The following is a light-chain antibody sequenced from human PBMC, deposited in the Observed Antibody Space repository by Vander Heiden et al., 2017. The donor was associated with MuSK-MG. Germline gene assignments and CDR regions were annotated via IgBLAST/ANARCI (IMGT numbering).Light chain of an antibody. CDR1: HSINNF. CDR3: QQSYSMPPT. J-gene: IGKJ1*01. V-gene: IGKV1-39*01. CDR2: AAS. Sequence: DIQLTQSPSSLSASVGDRVTITCRASHSINNFLNWYQERPGKAPKFLIYAASSLQSGVPSRFIGSGSGTNFTLISSSLQPEDFATYYCQQSYSMPPTFGQGTKVQIK.